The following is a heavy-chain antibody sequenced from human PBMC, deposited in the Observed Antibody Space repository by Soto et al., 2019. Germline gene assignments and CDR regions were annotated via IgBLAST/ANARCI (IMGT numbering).Heavy chain of an antibody. D-gene: IGHD3-10*01. V-gene: IGHV1-69*01. CDR1: GGTFSSYA. CDR2: IIPIFGTA. Sequence: QVQLVQSGAEVKKPGSSVKVSCKSSGGTFSSYAISWVRQAPGQGLEWMGGIIPIFGTANYAQKFQGRVTMTADESTSTDYMELSSLRSEDTAVYYCARDTGYGSGKPPDYWGQGTLVTVSS. CDR3: ARDTGYGSGKPPDY. J-gene: IGHJ4*02.